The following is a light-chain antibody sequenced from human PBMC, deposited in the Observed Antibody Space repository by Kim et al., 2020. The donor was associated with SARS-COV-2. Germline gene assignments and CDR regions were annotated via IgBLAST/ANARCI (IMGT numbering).Light chain of an antibody. CDR1: SSDGGAYYY. V-gene: IGLV2-11*01. J-gene: IGLJ1*01. Sequence: GLSITSSSTGTSSDGGAYYYVSWYQQHPGQAPKRIISEVSKRPSGVPDRFSGSKSGNTASLTVSGLQTDDEADYYCCSYAGINTYVFGTGTKVTVL. CDR3: CSYAGINTYV. CDR2: EVS.